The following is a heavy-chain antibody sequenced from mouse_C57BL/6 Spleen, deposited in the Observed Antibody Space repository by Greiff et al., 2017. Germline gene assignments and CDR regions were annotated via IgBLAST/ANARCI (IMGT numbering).Heavy chain of an antibody. CDR3: ARTHYYGSSYDAMYY. CDR1: GYTFTSYW. Sequence: QVPLQQPGAELVKPGASVKMSCKASGYTFTSYWITWVKQRPGQGLEWIGDIYPGSGSTNYNEKFKSKATLTVDTSSSKAYMQLSSLTSEDSAVYYGARTHYYGSSYDAMYYEGKGTSVT. D-gene: IGHD1-1*01. V-gene: IGHV1-55*01. J-gene: IGHJ4*01. CDR2: IYPGSGST.